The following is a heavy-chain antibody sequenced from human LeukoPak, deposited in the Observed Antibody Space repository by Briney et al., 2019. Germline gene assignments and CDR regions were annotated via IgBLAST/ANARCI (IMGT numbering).Heavy chain of an antibody. CDR1: GYSISSGYY. V-gene: IGHV4-38-2*01. Sequence: SETLSLTWAVSGYSISSGYYWGWIRQPPGKGLEWIGSIYHSGSTYYNPSLKSRVTISVDTSKNQFSLKLSSVTAADTAVYYCARHSVVVVPAAREGRFDPWGQGTLVTVSS. CDR3: ARHSVVVVPAAREGRFDP. D-gene: IGHD2-2*01. J-gene: IGHJ5*02. CDR2: IYHSGST.